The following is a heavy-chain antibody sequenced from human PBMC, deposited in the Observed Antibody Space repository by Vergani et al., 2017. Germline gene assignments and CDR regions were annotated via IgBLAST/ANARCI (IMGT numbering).Heavy chain of an antibody. CDR2: ISYDGSNK. CDR3: ARPLRGLWFDY. CDR1: GFTFSSYA. V-gene: IGHV3-30-3*01. D-gene: IGHD5-18*01. Sequence: QVQLVESGGGVVQPGRSLRLSCAASGFTFSSYAMHWVRQAPGQGLEWVAVISYDGSNKYYADSVKGRFTISRDNSKNTLYLQMNSLRAEDTAVYYCARPLRGLWFDYWGQGTLVTVSS. J-gene: IGHJ4*02.